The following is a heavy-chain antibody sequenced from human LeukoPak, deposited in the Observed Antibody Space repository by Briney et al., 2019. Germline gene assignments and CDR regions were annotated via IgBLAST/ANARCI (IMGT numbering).Heavy chain of an antibody. CDR2: MNPNNGNT. V-gene: IGHV1-8*01. D-gene: IGHD3-10*01. J-gene: IGHJ5*02. Sequence: ASVKVSCKASGFTFTSYDINWVRQATGQGLEWMGWMNPNNGNTGYAQRFQGRVTMTRDTSISTAYMELRSLRSEDTAVYYCVRDGEGVAISVNYWFDPWGQGTLVTVSS. CDR1: GFTFTSYD. CDR3: VRDGEGVAISVNYWFDP.